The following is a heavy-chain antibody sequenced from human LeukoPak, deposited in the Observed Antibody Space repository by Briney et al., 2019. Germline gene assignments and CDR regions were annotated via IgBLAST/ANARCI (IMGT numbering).Heavy chain of an antibody. CDR1: GYTFTGYY. D-gene: IGHD1-20*01. V-gene: IGHV1-2*02. CDR3: ARDRLTGTANWFDP. Sequence: GASVKVSCKASGYTFTGYYMHWVRQAPGQGLEWMGWINPNSGGTNYAQKFQGRVTMTRDTSIGTAYMELSRLRSDDTAVYYCARDRLTGTANWFDPWGQGTLVTVSS. J-gene: IGHJ5*02. CDR2: INPNSGGT.